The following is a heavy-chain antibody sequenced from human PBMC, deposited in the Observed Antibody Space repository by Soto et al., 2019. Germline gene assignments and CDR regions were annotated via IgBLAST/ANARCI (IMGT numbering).Heavy chain of an antibody. Sequence: PGGSLRLSCAASGFTFSSYAMSWVRQAPGKGLEWVSAISGSGGSTYYADSVKGRFTISRDNSKNTLYLQMNSLRAEDTAVYYCTSQYPYCGGDCYFLDAFDIWGQGTMVTVSS. CDR2: ISGSGGST. J-gene: IGHJ3*02. V-gene: IGHV3-23*01. D-gene: IGHD2-21*02. CDR3: TSQYPYCGGDCYFLDAFDI. CDR1: GFTFSSYA.